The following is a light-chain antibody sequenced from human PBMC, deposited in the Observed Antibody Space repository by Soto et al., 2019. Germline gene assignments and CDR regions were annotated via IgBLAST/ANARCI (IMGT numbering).Light chain of an antibody. V-gene: IGKV3-20*01. CDR3: QQYGSSPRT. J-gene: IGKJ1*01. CDR2: GAS. Sequence: EIVLTQSPGTLSLSPGERATLSCRASQSVSSSYLAWYQQKPGQAPRLLIYGASSRAPGIPDRFSGSGSGTDFTLTISSLEPEDFAVYYCQQYGSSPRTFGQWTKVEIQ. CDR1: QSVSSSY.